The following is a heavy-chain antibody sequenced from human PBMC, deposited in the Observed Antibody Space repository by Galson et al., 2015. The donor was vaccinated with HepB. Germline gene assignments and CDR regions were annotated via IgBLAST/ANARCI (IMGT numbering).Heavy chain of an antibody. D-gene: IGHD3-22*01. CDR1: GGSFSGYY. CDR2: INHSGST. Sequence: ETLSLTCAVYGGSFSGYYWSWIRQPPGKGLEWIGEINHSGSTNYNPSLKSRVTISVDTSKNQFSLKLSSVTAADTAVYYCARGQFVRDSSGYYTEPFDYWGQGTLVTVSS. CDR3: ARGQFVRDSSGYYTEPFDY. J-gene: IGHJ4*02. V-gene: IGHV4-34*01.